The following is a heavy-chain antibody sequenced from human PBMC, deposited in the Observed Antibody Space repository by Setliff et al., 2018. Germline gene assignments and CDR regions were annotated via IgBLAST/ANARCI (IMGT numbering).Heavy chain of an antibody. V-gene: IGHV4-38-2*01. J-gene: IGHJ6*03. D-gene: IGHD3-3*01. CDR1: GFPFSIYS. CDR3: ARMSGFQYMDV. Sequence: ESLKISCAASGFPFSIYSMHWVRQAPGKGLEWIGSISYSGSTYYNPSLESRVTISLDTSNNQFSLSLSSVTAADTAVYYCARMSGFQYMDVWGKGTTVTVSS. CDR2: ISYSGST.